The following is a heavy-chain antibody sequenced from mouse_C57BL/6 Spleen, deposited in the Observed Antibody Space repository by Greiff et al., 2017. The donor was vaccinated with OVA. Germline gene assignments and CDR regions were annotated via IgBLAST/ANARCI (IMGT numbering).Heavy chain of an antibody. D-gene: IGHD2-5*01. V-gene: IGHV1-85*01. Sequence: QVQLQQSGPELVKPGASVKLSCTASGYTFTSYDINWVKQRPGQGLEWIGWIYPRDGSTKYNEKFKGKATLTVDTSSSTAYMELHSLTSEDSAVYFCARDVYYSNWGFAYWGQGTLVTVSA. CDR2: IYPRDGST. CDR3: ARDVYYSNWGFAY. J-gene: IGHJ3*01. CDR1: GYTFTSYD.